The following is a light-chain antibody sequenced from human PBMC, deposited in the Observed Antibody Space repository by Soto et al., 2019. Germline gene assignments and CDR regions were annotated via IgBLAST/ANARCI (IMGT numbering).Light chain of an antibody. CDR2: GTS. CDR1: QSVSSSS. CDR3: QQYGNAPGT. V-gene: IGKV3-20*01. J-gene: IGKJ1*01. Sequence: EIVFTQSPGTLSLSPGERATFSCRASQSVSSSSLAWYQQKPGQAPRLLIYGTSSRATGIPDRFSGSGSGTDFTLSISRLEPEDFEEYYCQQYGNAPGTFSQGTKVDIK.